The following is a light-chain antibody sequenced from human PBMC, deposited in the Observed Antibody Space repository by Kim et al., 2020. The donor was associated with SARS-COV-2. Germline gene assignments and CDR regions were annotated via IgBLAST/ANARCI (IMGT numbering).Light chain of an antibody. J-gene: IGLJ2*01. CDR1: SSDVGGYNY. CDR2: DVT. CDR3: CSYAGSYTFVV. Sequence: SVTVTCSGTSSDVGGYNYVSWYQQHPGKAPKVMIYDVTQRPSGVPDRFSGSKSGNTASLAISGLQAEDEADYYCCSYAGSYTFVVFGGGTQLTVL. V-gene: IGLV2-11*01.